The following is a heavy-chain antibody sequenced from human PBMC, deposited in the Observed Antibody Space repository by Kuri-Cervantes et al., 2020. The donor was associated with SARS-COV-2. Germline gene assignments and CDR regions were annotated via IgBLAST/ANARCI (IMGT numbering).Heavy chain of an antibody. D-gene: IGHD2/OR15-2a*01. V-gene: IGHV3-30*03. Sequence: LSLTCAASGFTFSSYGMHWVRQAPGKGLEWVAVISYDGSNKYYADSVKGRFTISRDNSKNTLYLQMSSLKAEDTAVYYCARDRGIVETFDYWGQGTLVTVSS. CDR1: GFTFSSYG. CDR2: ISYDGSNK. J-gene: IGHJ4*02. CDR3: ARDRGIVETFDY.